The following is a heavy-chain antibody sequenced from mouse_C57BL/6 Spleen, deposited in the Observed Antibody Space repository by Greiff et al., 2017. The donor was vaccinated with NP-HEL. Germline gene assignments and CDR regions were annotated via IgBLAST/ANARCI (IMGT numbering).Heavy chain of an antibody. CDR1: GYTFTDYE. CDR3: TRKTPNCYGSSYHYFDD. V-gene: IGHV1-15*01. D-gene: IGHD1-1*01. Sequence: VQLQQSGAELVRPGASVTLSCKASGYTFTDYEMHWVKQTPVHGLEWIGAIDPETGGTAYNQKFKGKAILTADKSSSTAYMELRSLTSEDSAVYYWTRKTPNCYGSSYHYFDDWGKGTTLTVSS. J-gene: IGHJ2*01. CDR2: IDPETGGT.